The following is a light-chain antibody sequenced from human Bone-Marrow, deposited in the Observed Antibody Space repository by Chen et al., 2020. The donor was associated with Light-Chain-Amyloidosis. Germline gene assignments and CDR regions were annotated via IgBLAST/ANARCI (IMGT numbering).Light chain of an antibody. V-gene: IGLV2-23*02. J-gene: IGLJ2*01. CDR2: GVS. CDR3: AAWDDSLNGRGV. CDR1: SSDVGSYNL. Sequence: QSALTQPASVSGSPGQSITISCTGTSSDVGSYNLVSWYQQHPGKAPKLMIYGVSKRPSGVSNRFSGSKSGNTASLTISGLQAEDEADYYCAAWDDSLNGRGVFGGGTKLTVL.